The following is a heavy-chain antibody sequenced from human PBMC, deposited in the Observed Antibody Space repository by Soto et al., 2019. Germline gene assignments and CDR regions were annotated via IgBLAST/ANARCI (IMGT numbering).Heavy chain of an antibody. J-gene: IGHJ6*02. CDR3: ARAHVTIFGVVIMPHYYYYYGMDV. D-gene: IGHD3-3*01. CDR1: GYTFTGYY. V-gene: IGHV1-8*02. CDR2: MNPNSGNT. Sequence: ASVKVSCKASGYTFTGYYVHWVRQATGQGLEWMGWMNPNSGNTGYAQKFQGRVTMTRNTSISTAYMELSSLRSEDTAVYYCARAHVTIFGVVIMPHYYYYYGMDVWGQGTTVTVSS.